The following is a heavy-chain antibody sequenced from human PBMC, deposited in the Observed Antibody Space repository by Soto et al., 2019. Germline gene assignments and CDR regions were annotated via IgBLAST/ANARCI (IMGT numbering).Heavy chain of an antibody. V-gene: IGHV3-30-3*01. CDR1: GFTFSSYA. CDR2: ISYDGSNK. D-gene: IGHD2-8*01. CDR3: ARDRGYCTNGVCYRVNWFDP. J-gene: IGHJ5*02. Sequence: GGSLRLSCAASGFTFSSYAMHWVRQAPGKGLEWVAVISYDGSNKYYADSVKGRFTISRDNSKNTLYLQMNSLRAEDTAVYYCARDRGYCTNGVCYRVNWFDPWGQGTLVTVSS.